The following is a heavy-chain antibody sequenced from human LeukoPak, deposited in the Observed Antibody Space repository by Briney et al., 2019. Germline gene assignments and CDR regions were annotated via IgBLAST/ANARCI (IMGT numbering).Heavy chain of an antibody. CDR2: IYYSGST. J-gene: IGHJ4*02. D-gene: IGHD1-26*01. CDR3: ARFSGSYGTDY. V-gene: IGHV4-59*01. Sequence: SETLSLTCTDSGGSISSYYWSWIRQPPGKGLEWIGNIYYSGSTNYNPSLKSRVTISVDTSKNQFSLKLSSVTAADTAVYYCARFSGSYGTDYWGQGTLVTVSS. CDR1: GGSISSYY.